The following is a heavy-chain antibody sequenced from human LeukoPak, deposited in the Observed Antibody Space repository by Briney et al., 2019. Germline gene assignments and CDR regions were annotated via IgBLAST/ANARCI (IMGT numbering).Heavy chain of an antibody. CDR1: GGSISGYY. CDR2: IYYSGST. Sequence: PSETLSLTCTVSGGSISGYYWSWIRQPPGKGLEWIGHIYYSGSTNYNPSLKSRVTISVDTSKNQFSLKLSSVTAADTAVYHCARQGRWELPYLFDHWGQGTLVPVSS. V-gene: IGHV4-59*08. CDR3: ARQGRWELPYLFDH. J-gene: IGHJ4*02. D-gene: IGHD1-26*01.